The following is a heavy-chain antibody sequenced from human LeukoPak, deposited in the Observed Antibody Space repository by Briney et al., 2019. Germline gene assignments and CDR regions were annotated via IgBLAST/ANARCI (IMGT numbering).Heavy chain of an antibody. Sequence: PGGSLRLSCAVSGFTFSNYWMSWVRQAPGKGLEWVANIKQDGSEKYYVDSVKGRFTISRDNAKNSLYLQMNSLRAEDRAVYYCARDQCSSTSCFIDYWGQGTLVTVSS. V-gene: IGHV3-7*04. CDR2: IKQDGSEK. J-gene: IGHJ4*02. CDR1: GFTFSNYW. D-gene: IGHD2-2*01. CDR3: ARDQCSSTSCFIDY.